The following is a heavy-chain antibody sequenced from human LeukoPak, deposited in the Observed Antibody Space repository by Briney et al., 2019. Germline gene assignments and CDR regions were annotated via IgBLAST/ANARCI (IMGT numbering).Heavy chain of an antibody. V-gene: IGHV3-66*02. D-gene: IGHD3-22*01. J-gene: IGHJ4*02. CDR1: GFTVSSNY. CDR2: IYSGGST. CDR3: ATDGGYYYDSSGSTFDY. Sequence: GGSLRLSCAASGFTVSSNYMSWVRQAPGKGLEWVSVIYSGGSTYYADSVKGRFTISRDNSKNTLYLQMNSLRAEDTAVYYCATDGGYYYDSSGSTFDYWGQGTLVTVSS.